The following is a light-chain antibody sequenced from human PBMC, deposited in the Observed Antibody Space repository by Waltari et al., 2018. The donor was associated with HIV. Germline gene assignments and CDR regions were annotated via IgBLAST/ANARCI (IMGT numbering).Light chain of an antibody. J-gene: IGLJ2*01. CDR1: SSDVGGYSY. V-gene: IGLV2-8*01. Sequence: QSALAQPPSASVSPGQSVTISCTGTSSDVGGYSYVSWYQQHPGKAPKLMIYEVSKRPSGVPDRFSGPKSGNAASLTVSGLQAEDEADYYCSSYAGSNNVIFGGGTKLTVL. CDR3: SSYAGSNNVI. CDR2: EVS.